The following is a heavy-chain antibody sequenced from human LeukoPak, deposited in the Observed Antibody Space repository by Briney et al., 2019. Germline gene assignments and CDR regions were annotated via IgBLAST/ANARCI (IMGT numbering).Heavy chain of an antibody. CDR2: IYSGGST. Sequence: GGSLRLSCAASGFTVSSNYMSWVRQAPGKGLEWVSVIYSGGSTYYADSAKGRFTISRDNSKNTLYLQMNSLRAEDTAVYYCARDSSGWPFDYWGQGTLVTVSS. J-gene: IGHJ4*02. D-gene: IGHD6-19*01. V-gene: IGHV3-66*01. CDR1: GFTVSSNY. CDR3: ARDSSGWPFDY.